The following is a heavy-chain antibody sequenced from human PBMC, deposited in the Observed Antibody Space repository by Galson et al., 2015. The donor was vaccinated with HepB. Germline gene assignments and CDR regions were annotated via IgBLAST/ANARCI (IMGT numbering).Heavy chain of an antibody. CDR3: ARDREQWLDYYYGVDV. CDR1: GYSFTSYA. D-gene: IGHD6-19*01. Sequence: SVKVSCKASGYSFTSYAMNWVRQAPGQGLEWMGRINTNTKSPTYAQGFTGRFVFSLDTSVSTAYLQISTLRAEDTAVYYCARDREQWLDYYYGVDVWGQGTTVTVSS. V-gene: IGHV7-4-1*02. J-gene: IGHJ6*02. CDR2: INTNTKSP.